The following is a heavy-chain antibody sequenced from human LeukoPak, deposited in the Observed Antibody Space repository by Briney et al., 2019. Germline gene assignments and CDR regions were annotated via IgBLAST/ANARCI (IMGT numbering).Heavy chain of an antibody. D-gene: IGHD1-1*01. CDR1: GFTFNNYG. V-gene: IGHV3-23*01. J-gene: IGHJ4*02. CDR2: VTASGGIT. Sequence: GGSLRLSCAASGFTFNNYGMTWVRQAPGKGLEWVSTVTASGGITSYADSVKGRFTISRDNSKNTLYLQMNSLRAEDTAVYHCAKSGQLDSWGQGIRVTVSS. CDR3: AKSGQLDS.